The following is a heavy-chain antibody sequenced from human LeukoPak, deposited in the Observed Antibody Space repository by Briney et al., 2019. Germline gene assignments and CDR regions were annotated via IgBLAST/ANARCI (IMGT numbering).Heavy chain of an antibody. V-gene: IGHV3-21*01. CDR3: AGYSSGWYRAFDI. J-gene: IGHJ3*02. Sequence: GGSLRLSCAASGFTFSSYSMNWVRQAPGKGLEWVSSISSSSSYIYYADSVKGRFTISRDNAKNSLYLQMNSLRAEDTAVYYCAGYSSGWYRAFDIWGQGTMVTVSS. CDR2: ISSSSSYI. CDR1: GFTFSSYS. D-gene: IGHD6-19*01.